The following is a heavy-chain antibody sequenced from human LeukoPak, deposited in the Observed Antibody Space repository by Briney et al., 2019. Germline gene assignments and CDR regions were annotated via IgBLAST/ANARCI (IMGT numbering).Heavy chain of an antibody. CDR1: GYTFTSYG. J-gene: IGHJ3*02. D-gene: IGHD3-10*01. CDR2: ISAYNGNT. CDR3: ATGYYYGSGSYAFDI. V-gene: IGHV1-18*01. Sequence: ASVKVSCKASGYTFTSYGISWVRQAPGQGLEWMGWISAYNGNTNYAQKLRGRVTMTTDTSTSTAYMELRSLRSDDTAVYYCATGYYYGSGSYAFDIWGQGTMVTVSS.